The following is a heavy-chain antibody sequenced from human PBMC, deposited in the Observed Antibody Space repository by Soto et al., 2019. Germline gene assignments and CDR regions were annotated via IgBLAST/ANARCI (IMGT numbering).Heavy chain of an antibody. CDR3: ARGRPYSSVWSYDAFDI. J-gene: IGHJ3*02. Sequence: PGGSLRLSCAASGFTFSDYYMSWIRQAPGKGLEWVSYISSGGSSIYDADSVKGRFTISRDNAKNSLYLQMNSLRAEDTAVYYCARGRPYSSVWSYDAFDIWGQGTMVTV. CDR2: ISSGGSSI. D-gene: IGHD6-19*01. CDR1: GFTFSDYY. V-gene: IGHV3-11*01.